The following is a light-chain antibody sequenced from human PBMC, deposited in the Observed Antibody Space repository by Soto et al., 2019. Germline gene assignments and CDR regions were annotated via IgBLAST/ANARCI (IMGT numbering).Light chain of an antibody. CDR2: GAS. CDR1: QSVSSSY. J-gene: IGKJ5*01. Sequence: IMVKHSVVTLSLTKEERATLSCRPSQSVSSSYLAWYQHKPGQAPRLLISGASRRATGIPDRFSGAGSGTDFTLTISRLEPEDFALYYCQQHDILPITFGHGRRLAIK. CDR3: QQHDILPIT. V-gene: IGKV3-20*01.